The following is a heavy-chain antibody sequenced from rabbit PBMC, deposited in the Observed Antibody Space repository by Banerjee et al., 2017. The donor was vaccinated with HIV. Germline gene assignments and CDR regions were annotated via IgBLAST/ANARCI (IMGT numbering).Heavy chain of an antibody. D-gene: IGHD2-1*01. J-gene: IGHJ4*01. Sequence: QEQLVESGGGLVQPEGSLTLTCTASGFSFSSSYYMCWVRQAPGKGLEWIGCIGAGSGSAYYASWAKGRFTISKASSTTVTLQMTSLTAADTATYFCARRTSANGDHNLWGPGTLVTVS. CDR3: ARRTSANGDHNL. CDR1: GFSFSSSYY. CDR2: IGAGSGSA. V-gene: IGHV1S45*01.